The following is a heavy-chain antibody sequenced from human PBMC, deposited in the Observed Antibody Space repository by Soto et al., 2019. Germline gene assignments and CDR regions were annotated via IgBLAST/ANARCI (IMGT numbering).Heavy chain of an antibody. Sequence: PSETLSLTCTVSGGPISSGGYYWSWLRQHPGKGLKWIGYIYYSGSTYYNPSLKSRVTISVDTSKNQFSLKLSSVTAADTAVYYCARNPLEYYGDYAPQRITRGYFDYWGQGTLVTVSS. V-gene: IGHV4-31*03. J-gene: IGHJ4*02. CDR1: GGPISSGGYY. CDR2: IYYSGST. CDR3: ARNPLEYYGDYAPQRITRGYFDY. D-gene: IGHD4-17*01.